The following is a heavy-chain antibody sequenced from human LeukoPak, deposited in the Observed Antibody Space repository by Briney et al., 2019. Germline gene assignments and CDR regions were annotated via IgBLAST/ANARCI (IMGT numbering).Heavy chain of an antibody. CDR3: ARGKEYSRARFDY. V-gene: IGHV1-69*13. Sequence: SVKVSCKASGGTFSSYTISWVRQAPGHGLEWMGGIIPIFGTANYAQKFQGRVTITADESTSTAYMELSSLRSEDTAVYYCARGKEYSRARFDYGGQGPLVTVSS. CDR1: GGTFSSYT. D-gene: IGHD6-6*01. CDR2: IIPIFGTA. J-gene: IGHJ4*02.